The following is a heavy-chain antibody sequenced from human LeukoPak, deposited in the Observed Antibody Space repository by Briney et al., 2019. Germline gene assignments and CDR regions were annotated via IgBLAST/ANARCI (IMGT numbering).Heavy chain of an antibody. J-gene: IGHJ5*02. V-gene: IGHV1-24*01. CDR2: FDPEDGET. CDR1: GYTLTELS. Sequence: GASVKVSCKVSGYTLTELSMHWVRQAPGKGLEWMGGFDPEDGETIYAQKFQGRVTMTTDTSTSTAYMELRSLRSDDTAVYYCARVWGLRSVFLGGNWFDPWGQGTLVTVSS. D-gene: IGHD5-12*01. CDR3: ARVWGLRSVFLGGNWFDP.